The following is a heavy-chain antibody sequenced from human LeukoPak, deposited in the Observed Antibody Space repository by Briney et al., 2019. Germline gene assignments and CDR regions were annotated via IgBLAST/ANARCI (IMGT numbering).Heavy chain of an antibody. CDR2: IYYSGST. D-gene: IGHD6-13*01. CDR3: ARAGYSSSINWFDP. J-gene: IGHJ5*02. Sequence: PSETLSLTCTVSGGSISSSNHYWGWIRQPPGKGLEWIGSIYYSGSTYYNPSLKSRVTVSVDTSRNQFSLKLNTVTAADTAVYYCARAGYSSSINWFDPWGQGTLVTVSS. CDR1: GGSISSSNHY. V-gene: IGHV4-39*01.